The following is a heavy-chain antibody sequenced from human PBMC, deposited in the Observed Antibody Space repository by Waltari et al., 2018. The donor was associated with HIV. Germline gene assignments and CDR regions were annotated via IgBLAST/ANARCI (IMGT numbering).Heavy chain of an antibody. CDR3: ARDDGGQLVPFDY. CDR1: GYTFTGYY. J-gene: IGHJ4*02. CDR2: INPNRGGT. Sequence: QVQLVQSGAEVKKPGASVKVSCKASGYTFTGYYMHWVRQAPGQGLEWMGWINPNRGGTNYAQKFQGRVTMTRDTSISTAYMELSRLRSDDTAVYYCARDDGGQLVPFDYWGQGTLVTVSS. D-gene: IGHD6-6*01. V-gene: IGHV1-2*02.